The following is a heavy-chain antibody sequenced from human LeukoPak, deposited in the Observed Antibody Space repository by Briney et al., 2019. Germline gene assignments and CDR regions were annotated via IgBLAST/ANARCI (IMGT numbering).Heavy chain of an antibody. CDR1: GFTFSSYA. CDR2: ISYDGSNK. Sequence: GGSLRLSCAASGFTFSSYAMHWVRQAPGKGLEWVAVISYDGSNKYYADSVKGRFTISRDNSKNTLYLQMNSLRAEDTALYYYAKDYYDSSGYNYFDYWGQGTLVTVSS. J-gene: IGHJ4*02. V-gene: IGHV3-30-3*01. CDR3: AKDYYDSSGYNYFDY. D-gene: IGHD3-22*01.